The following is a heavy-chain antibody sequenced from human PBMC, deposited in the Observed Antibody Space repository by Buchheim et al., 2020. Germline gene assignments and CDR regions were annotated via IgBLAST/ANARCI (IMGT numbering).Heavy chain of an antibody. Sequence: QVQLVESGGGVVQPGRSLRLSCAASGFTFSSYGMHWVRQAPGKGLEWVAVIWYDGSNKYYADSVKGRFTISRDNSKNTLYLQMNSLRAEDTAAYYCARARGDGYNNYFDYWGQGTL. CDR2: IWYDGSNK. CDR3: ARARGDGYNNYFDY. D-gene: IGHD5-24*01. J-gene: IGHJ4*02. CDR1: GFTFSSYG. V-gene: IGHV3-33*01.